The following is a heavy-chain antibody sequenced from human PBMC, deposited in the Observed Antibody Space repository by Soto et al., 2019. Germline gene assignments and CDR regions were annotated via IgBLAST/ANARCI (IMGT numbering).Heavy chain of an antibody. CDR2: INHSGST. CDR3: ASGTPPAYSYGSGSYHNRHYHGMDV. V-gene: IGHV4-34*01. J-gene: IGHJ6*02. Sequence: SETLSLTCAVYGGSFSGYYWSWIRQPPGKGLEWIGEINHSGSTNYNPSLKSRVTISVDTSKNQFSLKLSSVTAADTAVYYCASGTPPAYSYGSGSYHNRHYHGMDVWGQGTTVTVSS. D-gene: IGHD3-10*01. CDR1: GGSFSGYY.